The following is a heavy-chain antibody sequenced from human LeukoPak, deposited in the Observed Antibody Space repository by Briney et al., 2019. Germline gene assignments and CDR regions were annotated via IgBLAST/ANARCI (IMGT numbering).Heavy chain of an antibody. J-gene: IGHJ5*02. CDR1: GGAITDGNHY. D-gene: IGHD2-15*01. CDR3: ASRIPPYCSGGSCLGWFDP. Sequence: SQTLSLTCTVSGGAITDGNHYWSWIRQRPAGGLEWIGYIHHSGSTDYIVSLRSRLTMSLDRSKSQFSLRLTSVTAADTAVYYCASRIPPYCSGGSCLGWFDPWGQGTLVTVSS. CDR2: IHHSGST. V-gene: IGHV4-30-4*01.